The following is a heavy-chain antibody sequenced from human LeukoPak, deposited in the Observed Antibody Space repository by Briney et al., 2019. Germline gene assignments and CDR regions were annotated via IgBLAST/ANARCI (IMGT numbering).Heavy chain of an antibody. CDR3: ARDSGYGSGSLGSDY. CDR1: GFTFSSYW. J-gene: IGHJ4*02. Sequence: PGGSLRLSCAASGFTFSSYWMSWVRQAPGKGLERVANIKQGGREKYYVDSVRGRFTISRDNAKNSLYLKMNSLRAEDTAVYYCARDSGYGSGSLGSDYWGQGTLVTVSS. CDR2: IKQGGREK. V-gene: IGHV3-7*01. D-gene: IGHD3-10*01.